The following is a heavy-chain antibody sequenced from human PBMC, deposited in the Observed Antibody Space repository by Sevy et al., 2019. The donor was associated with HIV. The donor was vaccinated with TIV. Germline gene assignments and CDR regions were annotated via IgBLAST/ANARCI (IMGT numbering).Heavy chain of an antibody. V-gene: IGHV3-48*03. J-gene: IGHJ5*02. Sequence: GGSLRLSCAGSGFTFSSFDMNWVRQAPGKGLEWVSHISVGGGTTYYADSVRGRFTISRDNAKNSLYLQMNSLRPEDPALYYWAGEGSNDYTRCWYAGSWGQGNLV. CDR2: ISVGGGTT. CDR3: AGEGSNDYTRCWYAGS. D-gene: IGHD6-13*01. CDR1: GFTFSSFD.